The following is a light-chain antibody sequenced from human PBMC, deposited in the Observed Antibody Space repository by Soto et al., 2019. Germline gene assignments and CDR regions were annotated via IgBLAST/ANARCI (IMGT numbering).Light chain of an antibody. Sequence: QSVLTQPPSVSGAPGQRVTISFTGSSSNIGARYDVHWYQQLPGTAPKLLIYGNTNRPSGVPDRFSGSKSGTSASLAITGLQAEDEADYYCQSYDSSLSGWVFGGGTKLTVL. V-gene: IGLV1-40*01. CDR2: GNT. CDR3: QSYDSSLSGWV. CDR1: SSNIGARYD. J-gene: IGLJ3*02.